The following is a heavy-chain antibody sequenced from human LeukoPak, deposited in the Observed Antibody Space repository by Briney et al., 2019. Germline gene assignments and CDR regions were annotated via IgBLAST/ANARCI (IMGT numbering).Heavy chain of an antibody. J-gene: IGHJ3*02. CDR2: INHSGST. Sequence: KPSETLSLTCAVYGGSFSGYYWSWIRQPPGKGLEWIGEINHSGSTNYNPSLKSRVTISVDTSKNQFSLKLSSVTAADTAVYYCARGGYSYGVSNAFDIWGQGTMVTVSS. V-gene: IGHV4-34*01. CDR1: GGSFSGYY. D-gene: IGHD5-18*01. CDR3: ARGGYSYGVSNAFDI.